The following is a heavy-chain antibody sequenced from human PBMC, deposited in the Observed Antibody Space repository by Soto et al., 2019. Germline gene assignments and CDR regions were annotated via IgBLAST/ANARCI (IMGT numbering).Heavy chain of an antibody. CDR2: IWYDGSNK. D-gene: IGHD2-15*01. V-gene: IGHV3-33*01. J-gene: IGHJ3*02. Sequence: QVQLVESGGGVVQPGRSLRLSCAAAGFTFSSYGMHWVRQAPGKGLEWVAVIWYDGSNKYYADSLKGRFTISRDNSKNTLYLQMNSLRAEDTAVYYCAREGALTSLREYYSGGSCYSNHAFDIWGQGTMVTVSS. CDR3: AREGALTSLREYYSGGSCYSNHAFDI. CDR1: GFTFSSYG.